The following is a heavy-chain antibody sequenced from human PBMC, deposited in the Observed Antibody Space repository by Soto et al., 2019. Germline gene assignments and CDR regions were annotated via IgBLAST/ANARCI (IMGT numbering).Heavy chain of an antibody. CDR2: ISYDGSNK. V-gene: IGHV3-30*18. D-gene: IGHD6-13*01. CDR1: GFNFSSYG. Sequence: GGSMRLSCAASGFNFSSYGMHWVRQAPGKGLEWVAVISYDGSNKYYADSVKGRFTISRDNSKNTLYLQMNSLRAEDTAVYYCAKDLLAAGYYYVMDVWRHGTTVTVSS. CDR3: AKDLLAAGYYYVMDV. J-gene: IGHJ6*02.